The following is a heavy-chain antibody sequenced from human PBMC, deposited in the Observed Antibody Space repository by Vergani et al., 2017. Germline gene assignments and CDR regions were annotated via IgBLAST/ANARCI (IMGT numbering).Heavy chain of an antibody. CDR2: MYTSGHT. Sequence: QVQLQESGPGLLKPSQTLSLTCTVSGASVSRGTYYWTWIRQPAGKKLEWIVRMYTSGHTIYNPSLESRVTMSVDPSKNQFSLQRSSVTAADTAVDYCARASHCIKCDSEGSNGPGYYYMVVWGKGTTVTVSS. CDR3: ARASHCIKCDSEGSNGPGYYYMVV. V-gene: IGHV4-61*02. J-gene: IGHJ6*03. CDR1: GASVSRGTYY. D-gene: IGHD2-8*01.